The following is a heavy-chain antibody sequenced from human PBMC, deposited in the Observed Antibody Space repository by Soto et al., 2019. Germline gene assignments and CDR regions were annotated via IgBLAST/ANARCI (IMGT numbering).Heavy chain of an antibody. CDR2: IYYSGST. V-gene: IGHV4-59*01. J-gene: IGHJ6*02. Sequence: QVQLQESGPGLVKPSETLSLTCTVSGGSISSYYWSWIRQPPGKGLAWIGYIYYSGSTNYNPSLKSRVTISVDTSKNQFALKLSSVTAADTAVYYCARDRGAAAGYYYYYGMDVWGQGTTVTVSS. CDR1: GGSISSYY. D-gene: IGHD6-13*01. CDR3: ARDRGAAAGYYYYYGMDV.